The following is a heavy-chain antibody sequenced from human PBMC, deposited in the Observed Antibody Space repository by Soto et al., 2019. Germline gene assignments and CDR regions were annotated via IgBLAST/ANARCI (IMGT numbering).Heavy chain of an antibody. J-gene: IGHJ3*02. D-gene: IGHD6-13*01. V-gene: IGHV3-23*01. CDR3: AKYYRGSSWYSQGAFDI. CDR2: ISGSGGST. CDR1: GFTFSSYA. Sequence: GGSLRLSCAASGFTFSSYAMSWVRQAPGKGLEWVSAISGSGGSTYYADSVKGRFTISRDNSKNTLYLQMNSLRAEDTAVYYCAKYYRGSSWYSQGAFDIWGQGTMVTVSS.